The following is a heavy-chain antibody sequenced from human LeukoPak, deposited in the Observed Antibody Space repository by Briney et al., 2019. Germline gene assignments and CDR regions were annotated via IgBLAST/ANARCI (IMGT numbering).Heavy chain of an antibody. Sequence: ASVKVSCKVSGGTFSSYAISWVRQAPGQGLEWMGGIIPIFGTANYAQKFQGRVTITADESTSTAYMELSSLRSEDTAVYYCARGIRGVVRGVIPPRSWFDPWGQGTLVTVSS. CDR2: IIPIFGTA. V-gene: IGHV1-69*13. CDR3: ARGIRGVVRGVIPPRSWFDP. D-gene: IGHD3-10*01. J-gene: IGHJ5*02. CDR1: GGTFSSYA.